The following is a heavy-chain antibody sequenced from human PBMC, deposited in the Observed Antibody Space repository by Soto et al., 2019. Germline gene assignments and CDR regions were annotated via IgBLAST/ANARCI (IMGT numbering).Heavy chain of an antibody. V-gene: IGHV4-34*01. J-gene: IGHJ6*02. D-gene: IGHD3-10*01. CDR1: GGSFSGYY. CDR2: INHNGNT. Sequence: QVQLQQWGAGLLKPSETLSLTCAVYGGSFSGYYWSWIRQPPGKGLELIGDINHNGNTDYTPSLKTRVTIALDTSKNQFSLRLSSVTAADTAVYYCATVAAIRGPMDVWGQGTTVTVSS. CDR3: ATVAAIRGPMDV.